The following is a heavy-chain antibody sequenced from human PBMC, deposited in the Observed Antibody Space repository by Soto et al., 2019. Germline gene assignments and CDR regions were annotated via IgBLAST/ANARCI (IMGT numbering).Heavy chain of an antibody. D-gene: IGHD4-17*01. V-gene: IGHV3-53*04. CDR1: GFTVSSNY. Sequence: PGGSLRLSCAASGFTVSSNYMSWVRQAPGKGLEWVSVIYSGGSTYYADSVKGRFTISRHNSKNTLYLQMNSLRAEDTAVYYCASLDYGDYGWDAFDIWGQGTMVTVSS. CDR2: IYSGGST. J-gene: IGHJ3*02. CDR3: ASLDYGDYGWDAFDI.